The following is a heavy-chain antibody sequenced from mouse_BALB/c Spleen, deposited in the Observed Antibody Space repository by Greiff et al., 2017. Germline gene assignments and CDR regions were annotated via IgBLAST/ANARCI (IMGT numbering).Heavy chain of an antibody. CDR1: GFTFSSYA. D-gene: IGHD1-1*01. V-gene: IGHV5-9-3*01. CDR2: ISSGGSYT. CDR3: ARQGGSSSYWYFDV. J-gene: IGHJ1*01. Sequence: EVQVVESGGGLVKPGGSLKLSCAASGFTFSSYAMSWVRQTPEKRLEWVATISSGGSYTYYPDSVKGRFTISRDNAKNTLYLQMSSLRSEDTAMYYCARQGGSSSYWYFDVWGAGTTVTVSS.